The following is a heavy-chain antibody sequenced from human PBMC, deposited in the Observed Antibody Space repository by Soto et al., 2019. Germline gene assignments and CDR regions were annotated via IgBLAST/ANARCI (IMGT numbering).Heavy chain of an antibody. D-gene: IGHD2-15*01. CDR3: ARDFDPDIVVVVAAHHAFDI. Sequence: QVQLVQSGAEVKKPGSSVKVSCKASGGTFSSYAISWVRQAPGQGLEWMGGIIPIFGTANYAQKFQGRVTITADESTSTAYMELSSLRSEDTAVYYCARDFDPDIVVVVAAHHAFDIWGQGTMVTVSS. V-gene: IGHV1-69*12. J-gene: IGHJ3*02. CDR2: IIPIFGTA. CDR1: GGTFSSYA.